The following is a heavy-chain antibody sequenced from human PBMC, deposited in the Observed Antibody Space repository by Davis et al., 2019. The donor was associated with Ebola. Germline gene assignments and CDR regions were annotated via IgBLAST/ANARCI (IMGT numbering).Heavy chain of an antibody. J-gene: IGHJ6*03. Sequence: SETLSLTCAVYGGSFSGYYWNWIRQPAGKGLEWIGRIYTSGSTNYNPSLKSRVTISVDTSKNQFSLKLSSVTAADTAVYYCARSPRLWFGESQTLYYYYYMDVWGKGTTVTVSS. D-gene: IGHD3-10*01. V-gene: IGHV4-59*10. CDR2: IYTSGST. CDR1: GGSFSGYY. CDR3: ARSPRLWFGESQTLYYYYYMDV.